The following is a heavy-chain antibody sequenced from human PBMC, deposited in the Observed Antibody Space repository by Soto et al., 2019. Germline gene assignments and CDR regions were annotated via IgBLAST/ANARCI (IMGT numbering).Heavy chain of an antibody. D-gene: IGHD5-18*01. V-gene: IGHV4-59*01. Sequence: SETLSLTRTVSGGSISSYYWSWIRQPPGKGLEWIGYIYYSGSTNYNPSLKSRVTISVDTSKNQFSLKLSSVTAADTAVYYCARAVTAMASYYFDYWGQGTLVTVSS. CDR3: ARAVTAMASYYFDY. CDR2: IYYSGST. J-gene: IGHJ4*02. CDR1: GGSISSYY.